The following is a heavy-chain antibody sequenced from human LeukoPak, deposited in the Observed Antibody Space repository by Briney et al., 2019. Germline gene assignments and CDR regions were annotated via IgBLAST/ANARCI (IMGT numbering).Heavy chain of an antibody. V-gene: IGHV1-69*04. CDR2: IIPILGIA. D-gene: IGHD3-10*01. CDR3: ARAICGSGPS. Sequence: WASVKVSCKASGYTFTSYAISWVRPAPGQGLEWMGRIIPILGIANYAQKFQGRVTITADKSTSTAYMELSSLRSEDTAVYYCARAICGSGPSWGQGTLVTVSS. CDR1: GYTFTSYA. J-gene: IGHJ5*02.